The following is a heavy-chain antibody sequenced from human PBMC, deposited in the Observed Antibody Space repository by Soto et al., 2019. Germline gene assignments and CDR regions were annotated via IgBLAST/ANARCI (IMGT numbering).Heavy chain of an antibody. V-gene: IGHV3-15*01. CDR3: TTDLQAYCDGTTCYAGNYYYDDMDV. Sequence: GGSLRLSCAASGFSFRNALMSGVRQAPGKGLEWVGHIKIQGDGVTRDYAAPVKGRFTISRDDSKNTLFLQMNSLKNEDTAVYFCTTDLQAYCDGTTCYAGNYYYDDMDVWGQGTTVTVSS. J-gene: IGHJ6*02. CDR1: GFSFRNAL. D-gene: IGHD2-2*01. CDR2: IKIQGDGVTR.